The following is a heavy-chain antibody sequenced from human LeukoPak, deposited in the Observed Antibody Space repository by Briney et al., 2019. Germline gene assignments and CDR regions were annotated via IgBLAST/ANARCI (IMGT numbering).Heavy chain of an antibody. J-gene: IGHJ4*02. CDR2: INHSGST. D-gene: IGHD3-3*01. V-gene: IGHV4-34*01. CDR1: GGSFSGYY. Sequence: SETLSLTCAVYGGSFSGYYWSWIRQPPGKGLEWIGEINHSGSTNYNPSLKSRVTISVDTSMNHFSLKLSSVTAADTAVYYCARHKGTYYDFWSGYYSDYWGQGTLVTVSS. CDR3: ARHKGTYYDFWSGYYSDY.